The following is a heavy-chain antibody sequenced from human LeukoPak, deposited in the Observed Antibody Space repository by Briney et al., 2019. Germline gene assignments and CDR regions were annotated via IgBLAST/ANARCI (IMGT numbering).Heavy chain of an antibody. CDR1: GGSFSGYY. D-gene: IGHD3-22*01. Sequence: SETLSLTCAVYGGSFSGYYWSWIRQPPGKGLEWIGETNHSGSTNYNPSLKSRVTISVDTSKNQFSLKLSSVTAADTAVYYCARGPYYYDSSDWGQGTLVTVSS. J-gene: IGHJ4*02. CDR2: TNHSGST. V-gene: IGHV4-34*01. CDR3: ARGPYYYDSSD.